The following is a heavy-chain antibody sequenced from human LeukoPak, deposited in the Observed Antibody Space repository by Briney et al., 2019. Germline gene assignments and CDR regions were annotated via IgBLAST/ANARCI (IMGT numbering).Heavy chain of an antibody. Sequence: GGSLRLSWAASGFTFSSYAMTWVRPAPGKGMEWVSDISGSGGSTYYADSVKGRFTISRENSENTLYLQMNGLRAEDTAVYYCAKVGATDYVDYWGQGTLVTVSS. V-gene: IGHV3-23*01. CDR2: ISGSGGST. CDR1: GFTFSSYA. D-gene: IGHD1-26*01. CDR3: AKVGATDYVDY. J-gene: IGHJ4*02.